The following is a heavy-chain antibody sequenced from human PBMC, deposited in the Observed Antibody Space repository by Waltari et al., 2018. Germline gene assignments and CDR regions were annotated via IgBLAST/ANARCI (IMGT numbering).Heavy chain of an antibody. Sequence: QVQVVQSGAAVTTPGASVKVSCKTSGYTFTGYYIHWVRQSPGQVLAWMGWINPDTGGTNYGQKFQVRVSMTRDTSISTAYMELSSLKSDDTAIYYCTRWTFAMGFDPWGQGTLITVSS. J-gene: IGHJ5*02. V-gene: IGHV1-2*02. CDR3: TRWTFAMGFDP. CDR1: GYTFTGYY. CDR2: INPDTGGT.